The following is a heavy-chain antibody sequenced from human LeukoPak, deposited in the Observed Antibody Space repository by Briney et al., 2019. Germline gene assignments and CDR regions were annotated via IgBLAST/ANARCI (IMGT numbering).Heavy chain of an antibody. CDR3: AGDGYSSSWSWFDP. V-gene: IGHV1-2*02. Sequence: ASVQVSRMASGYTFTGYYMHWVRQAPGQGLEWMGWINPNSGGTNYSQKFQGRVTMTRDTSISTAYMELSRLRSDDTAVYYCAGDGYSSSWSWFDPWGQGTLVTVSS. J-gene: IGHJ5*02. CDR2: INPNSGGT. CDR1: GYTFTGYY. D-gene: IGHD6-13*01.